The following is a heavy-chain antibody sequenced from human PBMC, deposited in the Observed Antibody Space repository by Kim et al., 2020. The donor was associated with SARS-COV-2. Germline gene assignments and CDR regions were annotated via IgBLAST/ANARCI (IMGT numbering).Heavy chain of an antibody. CDR1: GYSFTSYW. J-gene: IGHJ5*02. V-gene: IGHV5-51*01. D-gene: IGHD3-9*01. CDR2: IYPGDSDT. Sequence: GESLKISCKGSGYSFTSYWIGWVRQMPGKGLEWIGIIYPGDSDTRYSPSFQGQVTISADKSISTAYLQGSSLKASDTAMYYCARFGYYDILTGQNWFDPWGQGTLVTVSS. CDR3: ARFGYYDILTGQNWFDP.